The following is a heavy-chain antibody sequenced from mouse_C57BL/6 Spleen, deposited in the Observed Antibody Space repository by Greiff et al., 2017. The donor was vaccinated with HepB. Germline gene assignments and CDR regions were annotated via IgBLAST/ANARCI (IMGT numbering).Heavy chain of an antibody. D-gene: IGHD2-4*01. J-gene: IGHJ3*01. V-gene: IGHV10-3*01. CDR2: IRSKSSNYAT. Sequence: EVQLQESGGGLVQPKGSLKLSCAASGFTFNTYAMHWVRQAPGKGLEWVARIRSKSSNYATYYADSVKDRFTISRDDSQSMLYLQMNNLKTEDTAMYYCVRGSLYYDYDEFAYWGQGTLVTVSA. CDR1: GFTFNTYA. CDR3: VRGSLYYDYDEFAY.